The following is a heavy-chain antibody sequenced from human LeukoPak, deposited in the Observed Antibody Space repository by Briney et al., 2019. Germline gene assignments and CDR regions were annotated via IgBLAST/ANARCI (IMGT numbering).Heavy chain of an antibody. Sequence: GGSLRLSCAASGFTFSNYGMHWVRQAPGKGLEWVAIISYDGSNKYYADSVKGRFTISRDNSKNTLFLQMNSLRAEDTAVYYCAKDPRASSAYYYDRLGYWGQGTLVTVSS. V-gene: IGHV3-30*18. CDR2: ISYDGSNK. CDR3: AKDPRASSAYYYDRLGY. D-gene: IGHD3-22*01. CDR1: GFTFSNYG. J-gene: IGHJ4*02.